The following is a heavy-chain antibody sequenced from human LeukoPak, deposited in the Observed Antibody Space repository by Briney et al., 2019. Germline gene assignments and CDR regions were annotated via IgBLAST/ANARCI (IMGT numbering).Heavy chain of an antibody. D-gene: IGHD5-18*01. CDR1: GFTVSSNY. CDR2: IYSGGNT. Sequence: GGSLRLSCAASGFTVSSNYMSWVRQAPGKGLEWVAVIYSGGNTYYADSVKGRFTISRDNSKNTLYLQMNSLRAEDTAVYYCAREAGYSYGSYWFDPWGQGTLVTVSS. V-gene: IGHV3-53*01. J-gene: IGHJ5*02. CDR3: AREAGYSYGSYWFDP.